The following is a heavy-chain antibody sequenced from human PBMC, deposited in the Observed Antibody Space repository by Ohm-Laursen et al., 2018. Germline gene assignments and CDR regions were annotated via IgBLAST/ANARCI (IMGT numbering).Heavy chain of an antibody. D-gene: IGHD2-21*02. CDR1: GFTFSSYA. CDR2: ISGSDGVT. Sequence: SLRLSCTASGFTFSSYAMSWVRQAPGKGLEWVSAISGSDGVTYYADSVRGRFTPSRDNSKNTLYLQMNSLRAEDTAVYYCAKNQYDRLPYYFDFWGQGTLVTVSS. V-gene: IGHV3-23*01. J-gene: IGHJ4*02. CDR3: AKNQYDRLPYYFDF.